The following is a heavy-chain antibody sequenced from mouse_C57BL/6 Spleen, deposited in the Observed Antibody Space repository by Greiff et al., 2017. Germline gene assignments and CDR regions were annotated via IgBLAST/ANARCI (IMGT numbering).Heavy chain of an antibody. CDR2: IDPSDSEI. CDR3: ARESIYDGYYGDY. CDR1: GYTFTSYC. J-gene: IGHJ2*01. D-gene: IGHD2-3*01. V-gene: IGHV1-52*01. Sequence: VQLQESGAELVRPGSSVKLSCKASGYTFTSYCMPWVQQRPIQGLEWIGNIDPSDSEIHYKQKFKDKATLPVDKSSSTAYLQLSSLTSEDSAVYYCARESIYDGYYGDYWGQGTTLTVSS.